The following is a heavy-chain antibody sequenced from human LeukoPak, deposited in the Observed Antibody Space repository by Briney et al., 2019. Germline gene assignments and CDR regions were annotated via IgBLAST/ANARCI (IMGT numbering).Heavy chain of an antibody. Sequence: GESLQISCKGSGYSFTSYWIGWVRQMPGKGLELMGIIYPGDSDTRYSPSFQGQVTISADKSISTAYLQWSSLKASDTAMYYCARRYYGSGSYPYYFDYWGQGTLVTVSS. D-gene: IGHD3-10*01. CDR3: ARRYYGSGSYPYYFDY. V-gene: IGHV5-51*01. CDR1: GYSFTSYW. J-gene: IGHJ4*02. CDR2: IYPGDSDT.